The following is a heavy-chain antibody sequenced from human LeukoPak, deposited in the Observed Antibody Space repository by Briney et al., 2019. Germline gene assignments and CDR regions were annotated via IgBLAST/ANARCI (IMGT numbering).Heavy chain of an antibody. Sequence: SVKVSCKASGGTFSSYAISWVRQAPGQGLEWMGGIIPIFGTANYAQKFQGRVTMTEDTSTDTAYMELSSLRSEDTAVYYCATPWGSYYKAWGQGTLVTVSS. J-gene: IGHJ5*02. CDR1: GGTFSSYA. V-gene: IGHV1-69*06. D-gene: IGHD1-26*01. CDR2: IIPIFGTA. CDR3: ATPWGSYYKA.